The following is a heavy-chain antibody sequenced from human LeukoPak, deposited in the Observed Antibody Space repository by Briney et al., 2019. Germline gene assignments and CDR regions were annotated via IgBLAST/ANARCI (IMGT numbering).Heavy chain of an antibody. CDR1: GGSISSGSYY. J-gene: IGHJ4*02. D-gene: IGHD3-22*01. CDR2: IYTSGST. V-gene: IGHV4-61*02. CDR3: ARDYYDSSGYDNYFDY. Sequence: SEAPSFTCTASGGSISSGSYYGSWIRQPAGKGMEWIGRIYTSGSTNYNPSLKSRVTISVDTSKNQFSLKLSSVTAADTAVYYCARDYYDSSGYDNYFDYWGQGTLVTVSS.